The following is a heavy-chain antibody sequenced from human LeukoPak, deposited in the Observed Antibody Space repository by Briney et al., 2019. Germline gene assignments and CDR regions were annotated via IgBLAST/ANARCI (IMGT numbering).Heavy chain of an antibody. V-gene: IGHV3-21*01. CDR1: GFTFSSYS. D-gene: IGHD2-2*02. Sequence: GGSLRLSCAAPGFTFSSYSMNWVRQAPGKGLEWVSSISSSSYIYYADSVKGRFTISRDNAKNSLYLQMNSLRAEDTAVYYCARDGGPDIVVVPAAIRVGMDVWGQGTTVTVSS. J-gene: IGHJ6*02. CDR2: ISSSSYI. CDR3: ARDGGPDIVVVPAAIRVGMDV.